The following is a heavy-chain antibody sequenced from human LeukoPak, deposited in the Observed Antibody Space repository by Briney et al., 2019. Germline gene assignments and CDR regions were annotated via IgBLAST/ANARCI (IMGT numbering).Heavy chain of an antibody. J-gene: IGHJ6*04. Sequence: GGSLRLSCAASGFTVSTNYMSWVRQAPGKELAWVSVIYTDGSTRYADSVKGRFTISRDNSKNALYLQMNSLRAEDTAVYYCARDREVVPAMAQMDVWGKGTTVTVSS. D-gene: IGHD2-21*02. V-gene: IGHV3-53*01. CDR3: ARDREVVPAMAQMDV. CDR2: IYTDGST. CDR1: GFTVSTNY.